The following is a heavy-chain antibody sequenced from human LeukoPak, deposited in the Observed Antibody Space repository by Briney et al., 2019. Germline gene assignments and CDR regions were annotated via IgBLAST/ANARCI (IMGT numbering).Heavy chain of an antibody. CDR1: GGSISSGGYY. V-gene: IGHV4-31*03. J-gene: IGHJ4*02. D-gene: IGHD2/OR15-2a*01. CDR2: IYYTGST. CDR3: ARYGNHLSPFDY. Sequence: SETLSLTCTVSGGSISSGGYYWSWLRPHPGKGLEWIGYIYYTGSTYYNPSLKSRVTISVDTSKNQFSLMLNSVTAADTAVYYCARYGNHLSPFDYWGQGTLVTVSS.